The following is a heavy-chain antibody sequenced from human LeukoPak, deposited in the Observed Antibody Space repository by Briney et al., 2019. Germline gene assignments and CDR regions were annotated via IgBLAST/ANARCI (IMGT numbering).Heavy chain of an antibody. CDR1: GFTGSSNY. V-gene: IGHV3-7*03. CDR3: ARGYCTGGSCKSLYGMDV. Sequence: RGSLTLSCAASGFTGSSNYMSWVRQAPGKGLEWVDNIHQHGSKENYLDSVKGRFTISRDNAKSSIYLQMNSLRAEDTAIYYCARGYCTGGSCKSLYGMDVWGQGTTVTVSS. CDR2: IHQHGSKE. J-gene: IGHJ6*02. D-gene: IGHD2-15*01.